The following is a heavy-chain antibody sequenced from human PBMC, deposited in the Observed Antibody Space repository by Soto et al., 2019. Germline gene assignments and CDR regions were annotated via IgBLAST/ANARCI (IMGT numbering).Heavy chain of an antibody. CDR3: ARDLDYYDSSGYYFRGAFDI. D-gene: IGHD3-22*01. Sequence: QVPLVQSGAEVKKPGSSVKVSCKASGGTLSSYLITWVRQAPGQGLDWMGGFFPIFGTATYAQKFQGRVTITADESTSTAYMELSSLRSEDTAVYYCARDLDYYDSSGYYFRGAFDIWGQGTMVTVSS. CDR2: FFPIFGTA. CDR1: GGTLSSYL. V-gene: IGHV1-69*01. J-gene: IGHJ3*02.